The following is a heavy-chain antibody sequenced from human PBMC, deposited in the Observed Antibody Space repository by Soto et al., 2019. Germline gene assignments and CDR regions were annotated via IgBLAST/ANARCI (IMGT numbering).Heavy chain of an antibody. J-gene: IGHJ4*02. D-gene: IGHD3-10*01. V-gene: IGHV4-30-4*01. CDR2: IYYSGST. Sequence: SETLSLTCTVSGGSISSGDYYWSWIRQPPGKGLEWIGYIYYSGSTYYNPSLKSRVTISVDTSKNQFSLKLSSMTAADTAVYYCARHNYGSGRTYFDYWGQGTLVPVSS. CDR3: ARHNYGSGRTYFDY. CDR1: GGSISSGDYY.